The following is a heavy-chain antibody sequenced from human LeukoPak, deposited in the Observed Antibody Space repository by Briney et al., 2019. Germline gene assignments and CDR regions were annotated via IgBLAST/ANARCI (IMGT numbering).Heavy chain of an antibody. CDR1: GYTFTGYY. J-gene: IGHJ5*02. D-gene: IGHD2-2*01. Sequence: ASVKVSCKASGYTFTGYYMHWVRQAPGQGLEWMGWINPNSGGTNYAQKFQGRVTMTRDTSISTAYMELSRLRSDDTAVYYCARFVVVPAATRFDPWGQGTLVTVSS. CDR3: ARFVVVPAATRFDP. CDR2: INPNSGGT. V-gene: IGHV1-2*02.